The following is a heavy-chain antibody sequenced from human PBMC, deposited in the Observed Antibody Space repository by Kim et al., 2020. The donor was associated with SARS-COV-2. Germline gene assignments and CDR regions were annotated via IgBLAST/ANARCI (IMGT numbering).Heavy chain of an antibody. J-gene: IGHJ6*02. V-gene: IGHV3-11*05. CDR1: GFTFSDYY. CDR2: ISSSSSYT. Sequence: GGSLRLSCAASGFTFSDYYMSWIRQAPGKGLEWVSYISSSSSYTNYADSVKGRFTISRDNAKNSLYLQMNSLRAEDTAVYYCARDHSTYYYDSSCYYRALTPEYCYYGMDVWGQGTTVTVSS. CDR3: ARDHSTYYYDSSCYYRALTPEYCYYGMDV. D-gene: IGHD3-22*01.